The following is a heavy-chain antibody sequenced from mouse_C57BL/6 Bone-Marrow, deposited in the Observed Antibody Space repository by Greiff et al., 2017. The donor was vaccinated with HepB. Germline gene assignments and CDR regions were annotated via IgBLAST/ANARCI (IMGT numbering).Heavy chain of an antibody. D-gene: IGHD1-1*01. CDR1: GFAFSSSA. Sequence: EVQRVQSGGGLVKPGGSLKLSCAASGFAFSSSAMSWVRQSPGKGLVWVGTISDGGSYTDYTDNVKGRFTISRDNAKNNLYLQLSHLKSEDTAIYYCAREGGSVIDYWGQGTTLTVSS. CDR2: ISDGGSYT. V-gene: IGHV5-4*01. CDR3: AREGGSVIDY. J-gene: IGHJ2*01.